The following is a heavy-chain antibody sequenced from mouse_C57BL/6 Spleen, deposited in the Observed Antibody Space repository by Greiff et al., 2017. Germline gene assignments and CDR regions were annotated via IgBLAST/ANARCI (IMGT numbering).Heavy chain of an antibody. V-gene: IGHV1-80*01. CDR3: ARSDDGYLYYFDY. J-gene: IGHJ2*01. CDR2: IYPGDGDT. CDR1: GYAFSSYW. D-gene: IGHD2-3*01. Sequence: QVHVKQSGAELVKPGASVKISCKASGYAFSSYWMNWVKQRPGKGLEWIGQIYPGDGDTNYNGKFKGKATLTADKSSSTAYMQLSSLTSEDSAVYFCARSDDGYLYYFDYWGQGTTLTVSA.